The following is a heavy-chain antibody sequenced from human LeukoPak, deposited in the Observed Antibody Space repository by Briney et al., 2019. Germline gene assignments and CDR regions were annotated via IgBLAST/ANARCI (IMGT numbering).Heavy chain of an antibody. CDR2: IYPSGST. D-gene: IGHD2-2*01. V-gene: IGHV4-61*02. CDR3: ARVSYQEGVDY. CDR1: GGSINGGNYY. J-gene: IGHJ4*02. Sequence: SQTLSLTCTVSGGSINGGNYYWTWIRQPAGKGLEWIGRIYPSGSTNYNPSLTSRVTISVDTSKNQFSLKLSFVTAADTAVYYCARVSYQEGVDYWGQGTLVTVSS.